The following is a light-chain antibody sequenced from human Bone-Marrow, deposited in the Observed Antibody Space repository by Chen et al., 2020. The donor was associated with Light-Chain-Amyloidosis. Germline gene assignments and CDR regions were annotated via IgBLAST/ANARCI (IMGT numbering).Light chain of an antibody. J-gene: IGLJ2*01. V-gene: IGLV3-1*01. Sequence: SSELTQPPSMSVSPGPTASITCSGDKLGDKYACWYQQKAGQSPVLVIYADNKRPSGIPERFSGSNSGNTATLTISGTQAMDEADYYCQAWDRSTVVFGGGTKLTVL. CDR1: KLGDKY. CDR3: QAWDRSTVV. CDR2: ADN.